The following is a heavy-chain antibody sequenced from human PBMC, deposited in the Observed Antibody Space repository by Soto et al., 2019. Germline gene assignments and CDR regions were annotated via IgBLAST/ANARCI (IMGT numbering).Heavy chain of an antibody. CDR3: AASDSSSWQHDY. Sequence: QVQLVQSGAEMKKPGSSVKVSCTVSGDSFSSYAISWVRQAPGEGLEWVGGIIPIFETANYAQNFQGRVTLTAVESTTTAYLEVTRLRPQDTAVFYCAASDSSSWQHDYWGQGTLITVSS. J-gene: IGHJ4*02. V-gene: IGHV1-69*01. CDR1: GDSFSSYA. CDR2: IIPIFETA. D-gene: IGHD6-13*01.